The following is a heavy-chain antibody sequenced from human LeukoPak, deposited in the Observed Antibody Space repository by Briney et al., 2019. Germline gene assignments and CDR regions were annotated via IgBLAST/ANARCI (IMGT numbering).Heavy chain of an antibody. V-gene: IGHV3-11*01. CDR3: ARTYSSSWRDFDY. CDR2: ISSRGSTI. D-gene: IGHD6-13*01. Sequence: GGSLRLSCAASGFSLSDFYMSWIRRAPGKGLEWVSYISSRGSTIDYADSVKGRFTISRDNAKNSVYLHMNSVRAEDTAVYYCARTYSSSWRDFDYWGQGALVTVSS. CDR1: GFSLSDFY. J-gene: IGHJ4*02.